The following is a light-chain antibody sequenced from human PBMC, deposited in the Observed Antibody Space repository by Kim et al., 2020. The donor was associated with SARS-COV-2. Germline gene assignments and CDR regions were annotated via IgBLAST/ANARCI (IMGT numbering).Light chain of an antibody. Sequence: VSPGQTAPIVCSGDNLGDKHSYWYQQKPGQSPVLVIYQVPQRPSGLPERFSGSSSGNTATLTISGTQAMDEADYYCQAWDSTTVVFGGGTQLTV. V-gene: IGLV3-1*01. CDR1: NLGDKH. CDR2: QVP. J-gene: IGLJ2*01. CDR3: QAWDSTTVV.